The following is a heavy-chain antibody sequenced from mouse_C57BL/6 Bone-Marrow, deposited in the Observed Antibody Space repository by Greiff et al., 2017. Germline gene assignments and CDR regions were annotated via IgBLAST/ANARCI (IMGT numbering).Heavy chain of an antibody. J-gene: IGHJ3*01. CDR3: ARLYSKEFAY. Sequence: QVTLKVSGPGILQPSQTLSLTCSFSGFSLSTFGMGVGWIRHPSGKGLEWLAHTWWDDDKYYNPALKSRLTISKDTSKNQVFLKIANVDTADTATYCCARLYSKEFAYWGQGTLVTVSA. V-gene: IGHV8-8*01. D-gene: IGHD2-5*01. CDR2: TWWDDDK. CDR1: GFSLSTFGMG.